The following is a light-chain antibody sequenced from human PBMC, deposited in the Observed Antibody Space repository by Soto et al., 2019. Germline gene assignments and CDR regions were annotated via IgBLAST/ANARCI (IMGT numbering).Light chain of an antibody. CDR3: GTWDDRLDGNYV. V-gene: IGLV1-51*01. CDR1: SSNIGDNY. J-gene: IGLJ1*01. CDR2: DND. Sequence: QSALTPPPSVSAAPGQQVTISCSGSSSNIGDNYVSWYQHLPGTAPKLVVYDNDRRPSGIPGRFSGSKSGTSATLVITGLQTGDEADYYCGTWDDRLDGNYVFGTGTKLTVL.